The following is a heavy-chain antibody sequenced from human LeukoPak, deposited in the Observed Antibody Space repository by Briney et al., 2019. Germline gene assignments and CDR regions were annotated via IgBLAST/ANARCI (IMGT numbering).Heavy chain of an antibody. D-gene: IGHD2-2*01. CDR1: GGSISTYY. J-gene: IGHJ6*02. V-gene: IGHV4-4*09. Sequence: SETLSLTCTVSGGSISTYYWSWIRRPPGKGLEWIAYIHASGPTNYNPSLKSRIAISVDTSKNQFSLKLSSVTAADTAVYYCARGGCSSTSCYATNYYGMDVWGQGTTVTVSS. CDR3: ARGGCSSTSCYATNYYGMDV. CDR2: IHASGPT.